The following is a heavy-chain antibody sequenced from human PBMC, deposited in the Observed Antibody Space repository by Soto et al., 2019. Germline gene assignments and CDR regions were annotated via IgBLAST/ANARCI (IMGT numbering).Heavy chain of an antibody. CDR1: GFTFSSYG. CDR2: IWYDGSNK. Sequence: QVQLVESGGGVVQPGRSLRLSCAASGFTFSSYGMHWVRQAPGKGLEWVAVIWYDGSNKYYADSVKGRFTISRDNSKNTLYLQMNSLRAEDTAVYYCARWGYYDSSGIDYWGQGTLVTVSS. CDR3: ARWGYYDSSGIDY. J-gene: IGHJ4*02. V-gene: IGHV3-33*01. D-gene: IGHD3-22*01.